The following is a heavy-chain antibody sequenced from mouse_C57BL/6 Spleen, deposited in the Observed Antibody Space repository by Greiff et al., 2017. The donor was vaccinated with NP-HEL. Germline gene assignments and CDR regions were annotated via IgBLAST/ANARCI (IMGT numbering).Heavy chain of an antibody. CDR2: ISNLAYSI. Sequence: EVKLQESGGGLVQPGGSLKLSCAASGFTFSDYGMAWVRQAPRKGPEWVAFISNLAYSIYYADTVTGRFTIARENAKNTLYLEMSSLRSEDTAMYYCARQYGNYDAMDYWGQGTSVTVSS. CDR3: ARQYGNYDAMDY. J-gene: IGHJ4*01. V-gene: IGHV5-15*01. CDR1: GFTFSDYG. D-gene: IGHD2-10*02.